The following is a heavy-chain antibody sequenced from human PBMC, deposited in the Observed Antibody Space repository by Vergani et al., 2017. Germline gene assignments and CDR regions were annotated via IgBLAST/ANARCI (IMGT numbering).Heavy chain of an antibody. V-gene: IGHV3-9*03. CDR2: INWNSGTI. CDR1: GFTFEDYA. Sequence: EVQLVESGGGLVQPGRSLRLSCAASGFTFEDYAMHWVRQAPGKGLEWVSGINWNSGTIDYADSVKGRFTISRNNAKNSLYLQMNSLRDEDMALYYCAKDMGRMATIPGAWGQGTLVTVSS. CDR3: AKDMGRMATIPGA. J-gene: IGHJ5*02. D-gene: IGHD5-12*01.